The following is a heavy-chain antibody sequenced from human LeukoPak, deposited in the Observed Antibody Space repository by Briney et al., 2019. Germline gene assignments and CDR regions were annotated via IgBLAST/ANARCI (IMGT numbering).Heavy chain of an antibody. D-gene: IGHD3-22*01. J-gene: IGHJ4*02. V-gene: IGHV4-38-2*01. Sequence: SETLSLTCAVSGYSITSTYWWGWIRQTPGRGLEWIGSLHHSGSTCYSPSLKSRVTISVDTSKNQFSLRLSSVTAADTAVYYRARVGGDDSTGHYSVDYWGQGTLVTVSS. CDR2: LHHSGST. CDR1: GYSITSTYW. CDR3: ARVGGDDSTGHYSVDY.